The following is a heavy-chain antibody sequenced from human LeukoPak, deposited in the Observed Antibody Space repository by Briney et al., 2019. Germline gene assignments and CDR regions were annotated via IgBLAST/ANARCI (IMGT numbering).Heavy chain of an antibody. CDR3: AKDEVGGHFEY. CDR2: IKEDGSEK. V-gene: IGHV3-7*01. CDR1: GFSFRTYS. J-gene: IGHJ4*02. D-gene: IGHD1-26*01. Sequence: GGSLRLSCAASGFSFRTYSMNWVRQAPGKGLEWVAKIKEDGSEKYYVDSVKGRFTISRDNAKNSLSLQMNSLRVEDTAVYYCAKDEVGGHFEYWGQGTLVTVSS.